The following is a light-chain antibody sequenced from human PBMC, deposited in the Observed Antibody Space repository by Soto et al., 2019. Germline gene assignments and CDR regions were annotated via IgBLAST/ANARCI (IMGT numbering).Light chain of an antibody. V-gene: IGKV1-33*01. CDR2: DAS. J-gene: IGKJ3*01. CDR1: QDITSY. Sequence: DIQMPQSPSSLSASVGDRVTITCQASQDITSYLNWYQHKPGKAPKLLIYDASILEAGVPSRFSGSGAGTDFTFTISSLQPEDVATYYCQHCDYLPIFGPGTTVDFK. CDR3: QHCDYLPI.